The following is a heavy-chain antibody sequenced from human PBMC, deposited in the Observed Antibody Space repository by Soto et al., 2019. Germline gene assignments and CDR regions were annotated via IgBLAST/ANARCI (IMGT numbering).Heavy chain of an antibody. CDR2: INPSGGST. Sequence: ASVKVSCKASGYTFTSYYMHWVRQAPGQGLEWMGIINPSGGSTSYAQRFQGRVTMTRDTSTSTVYMELSSLRSEDTAVYYCAADLYSYDHDYWGQGTLVTVSS. CDR1: GYTFTSYY. J-gene: IGHJ4*02. V-gene: IGHV1-46*03. CDR3: AADLYSYDHDY. D-gene: IGHD5-18*01.